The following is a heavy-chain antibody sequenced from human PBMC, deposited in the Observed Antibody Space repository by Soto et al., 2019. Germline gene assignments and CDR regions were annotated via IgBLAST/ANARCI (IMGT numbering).Heavy chain of an antibody. J-gene: IGHJ6*03. Sequence: QVQLVQSGAEVKKPGASVKVSCKASGYTFTSYGISWVRQAPGQGLEWMGWISAYNGNTNYAQKLQGRVTMTTDTSTSKAYMELRSLRSDDTAVYYCERDRSKLYYYYYMDVWGKGTTVTVSS. CDR1: GYTFTSYG. V-gene: IGHV1-18*01. CDR2: ISAYNGNT. CDR3: ERDRSKLYYYYYMDV. D-gene: IGHD1-7*01.